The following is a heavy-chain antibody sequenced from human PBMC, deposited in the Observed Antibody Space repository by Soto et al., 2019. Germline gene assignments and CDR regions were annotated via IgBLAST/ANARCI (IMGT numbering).Heavy chain of an antibody. CDR2: INHSGST. V-gene: IGHV4-34*01. Sequence: PSETLSLTCAVYGGSFSGYYWSWIRQPPGKGLEWIGEINHSGSTNYNPSLKSRVTISVDTSKNQFSLKLSSVTAADTAVYYCARISGSYYYDSSGYYLYWGQGTLVTVSS. J-gene: IGHJ4*02. CDR3: ARISGSYYYDSSGYYLY. CDR1: GGSFSGYY. D-gene: IGHD3-22*01.